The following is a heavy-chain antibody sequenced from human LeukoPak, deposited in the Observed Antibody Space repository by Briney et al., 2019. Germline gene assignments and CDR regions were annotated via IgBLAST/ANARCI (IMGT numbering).Heavy chain of an antibody. V-gene: IGHV3-43*01. CDR1: GFTFDDYT. D-gene: IGHD6-13*01. CDR2: TSWNGGSI. CDR3: TKGGSSSWWFFDY. J-gene: IGHJ4*02. Sequence: QPGGSLILSCAASGFTFDDYTMHWVRQPPGKGLEWVSLTSWNGGSIHYADSVKGRFTVSRDNSKDSLYLHMNSLTTEDTALYYCTKGGSSSWWFFDYWGQGTLVTVSS.